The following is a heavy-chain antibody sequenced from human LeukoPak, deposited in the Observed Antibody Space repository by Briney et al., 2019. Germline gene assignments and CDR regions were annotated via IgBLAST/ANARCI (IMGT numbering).Heavy chain of an antibody. Sequence: PGGSLRLSCAASGFAFSSYGMHWVRQAPGKGLEWVAVIWYDGSKKYYVDSEKGRFTISRDNSKNTLYLQMNSLRAEDTAVYYCARGCGGDCYYAFDIWGQGTMVTVSS. D-gene: IGHD2-21*02. CDR3: ARGCGGDCYYAFDI. V-gene: IGHV3-33*01. J-gene: IGHJ3*02. CDR2: IWYDGSKK. CDR1: GFAFSSYG.